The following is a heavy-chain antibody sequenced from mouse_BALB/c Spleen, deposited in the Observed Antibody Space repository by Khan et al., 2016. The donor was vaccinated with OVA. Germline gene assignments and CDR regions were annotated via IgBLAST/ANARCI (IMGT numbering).Heavy chain of an antibody. D-gene: IGHD2-2*01. Sequence: EVKLLESGPEVMKPGASVKISCKASGYSFTSYYIHWVMQSHGTSLEWIGYIDPFSGCTTYDQKFKDKATLTVDKSSSTAYIHLNNLTSEDSAVNYCTRHGYVAWFTYWGQGTLVTVSA. J-gene: IGHJ3*01. CDR3: TRHGYVAWFTY. V-gene: IGHV1S135*01. CDR2: IDPFSGCT. CDR1: GYSFTSYY.